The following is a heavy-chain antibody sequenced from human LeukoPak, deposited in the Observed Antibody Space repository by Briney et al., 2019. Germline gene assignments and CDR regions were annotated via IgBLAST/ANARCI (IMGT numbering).Heavy chain of an antibody. CDR1: GGSISSYY. J-gene: IGHJ4*02. CDR2: IYYSGST. D-gene: IGHD3-10*01. V-gene: IGHV4-59*01. Sequence: PSETLSLTCTVSGGSISSYYWSWIRQPPGKGLEWIGYIYYSGSTNYNPSLKSRVTIPVDTSKNQFSLKLSSVTAADTAVYYCARDEGMSGPFDYWGQGTLVTVSS. CDR3: ARDEGMSGPFDY.